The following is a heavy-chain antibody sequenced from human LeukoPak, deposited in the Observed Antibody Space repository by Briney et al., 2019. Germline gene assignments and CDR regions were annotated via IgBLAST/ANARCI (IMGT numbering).Heavy chain of an antibody. V-gene: IGHV1-69*13. CDR2: IIPIFGTA. CDR1: GYTFTSHY. Sequence: GASVKVSCKASGYTFTSHYMHWVRQAPGQGLEWMGGIIPIFGTANYAQKFQGRVTITADESTSTAYMELSSLRSEDTAVYYCARGPLSGSYYNLMEDWGQGTLVTVSS. D-gene: IGHD3-10*01. CDR3: ARGPLSGSYYNLMED. J-gene: IGHJ4*02.